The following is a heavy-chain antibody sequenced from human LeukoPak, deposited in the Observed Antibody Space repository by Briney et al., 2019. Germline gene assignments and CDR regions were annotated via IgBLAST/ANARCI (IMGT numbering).Heavy chain of an antibody. D-gene: IGHD3-10*01. V-gene: IGHV1-2*02. CDR1: GYTFTGYY. CDR3: ARESGFYASGSRY. CDR2: INPNSGGT. Sequence: ASVKVSCKASGYTFTGYYMHWVRQAPGQGREWMGWINPNSGGTNYAQKFQGRVTMTRDTSISTAYMELSRLRSDDTAVYYCARESGFYASGSRYWGQGTLVTVSS. J-gene: IGHJ4*02.